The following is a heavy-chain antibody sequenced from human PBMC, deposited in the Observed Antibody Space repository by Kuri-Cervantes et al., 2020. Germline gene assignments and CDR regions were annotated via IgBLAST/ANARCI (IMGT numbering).Heavy chain of an antibody. J-gene: IGHJ4*02. CDR2: IDRGGTRT. Sequence: GGSLRLSCVVSGFTLDRDWMHWVRQGPGKGLVWVARIDRGGTRTNYADSVKGRFTISRDNTKNTLYLQMNSLRGEDTAVYYCAKETDSGSYHDYWGQGTLVTVSS. CDR1: GFTLDRDW. CDR3: AKETDSGSYHDY. V-gene: IGHV3-74*01. D-gene: IGHD1-26*01.